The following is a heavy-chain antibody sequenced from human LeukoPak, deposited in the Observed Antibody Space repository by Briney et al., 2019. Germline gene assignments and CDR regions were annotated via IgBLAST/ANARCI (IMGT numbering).Heavy chain of an antibody. CDR2: IYPGDSDT. J-gene: IGHJ4*02. CDR3: ARPISASSGGPYFFDY. Sequence: GESLKISCKGSGYSFTSYWIGWVRQMPGKGLEWMGIIYPGDSDTRYSPSFRGQVSISADKSINTAYLQWNSLGASDTAIYYCARPISASSGGPYFFDYWGQGTLVTVSS. V-gene: IGHV5-51*01. CDR1: GYSFTSYW. D-gene: IGHD6-6*01.